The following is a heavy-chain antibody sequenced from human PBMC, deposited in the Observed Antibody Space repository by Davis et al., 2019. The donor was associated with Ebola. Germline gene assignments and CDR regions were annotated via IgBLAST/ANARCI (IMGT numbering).Heavy chain of an antibody. V-gene: IGHV3-33*08. D-gene: IGHD5-24*01. J-gene: IGHJ4*02. Sequence: AGSLRLSCAASGFTFSSYWMSWVRQAPGKGLEWVAVIWYDGSNKYYADSVKGRFTISRDNSKSTLYPQMNSLRAEDTAVYYCATREEAEMATTGEDYWGQGTLVTVSS. CDR2: IWYDGSNK. CDR1: GFTFSSYW. CDR3: ATREEAEMATTGEDY.